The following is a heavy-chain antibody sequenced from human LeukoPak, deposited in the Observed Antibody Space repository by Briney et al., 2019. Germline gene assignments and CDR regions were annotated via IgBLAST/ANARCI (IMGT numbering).Heavy chain of an antibody. J-gene: IGHJ4*02. CDR1: GYTFTGYY. D-gene: IGHD6-19*01. V-gene: IGHV1-2*02. Sequence: GASVKVSCKASGYTFTGYYMHWVRQAPGQGLEWMGWINPNSGGTNYAQKFQGRVTMTRDTSISTAYMELSRLRSDDTAGYYCARDYIKAVAGFDYWGQGTLVTVSS. CDR3: ARDYIKAVAGFDY. CDR2: INPNSGGT.